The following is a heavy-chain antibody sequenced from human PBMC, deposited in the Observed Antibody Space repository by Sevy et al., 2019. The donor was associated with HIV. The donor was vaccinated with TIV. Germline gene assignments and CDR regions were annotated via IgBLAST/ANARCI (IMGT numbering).Heavy chain of an antibody. CDR2: IRYDGSNK. J-gene: IGHJ4*02. CDR1: GFTFSSYG. Sequence: GGSLRLSCAASGFTFSSYGMHWVRQAPGKGLEWVAFIRYDGSNKYYADSVKGRFTISRDNSKNTLYLQMNSLRAEDMAVYYCAKTIEYYYDSSGYYYPDYWGQGTLVTVS. V-gene: IGHV3-30*02. D-gene: IGHD3-22*01. CDR3: AKTIEYYYDSSGYYYPDY.